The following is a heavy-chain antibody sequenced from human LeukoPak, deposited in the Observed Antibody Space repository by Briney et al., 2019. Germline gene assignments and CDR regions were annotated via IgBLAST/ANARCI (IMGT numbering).Heavy chain of an antibody. V-gene: IGHV3-64*05. J-gene: IGHJ5*02. Sequence: GGSLRLSCSASGFTFSSYAMHWVRQAPGKGLEYVSAISSNGGSTYYADSVKGRFTISRDNSKNTLYVQMSTLRAGDTAVYYCVRGFKPREVATIPALSGNWFDPWGQGTLVTVSS. CDR1: GFTFSSYA. CDR2: ISSNGGST. D-gene: IGHD5-12*01. CDR3: VRGFKPREVATIPALSGNWFDP.